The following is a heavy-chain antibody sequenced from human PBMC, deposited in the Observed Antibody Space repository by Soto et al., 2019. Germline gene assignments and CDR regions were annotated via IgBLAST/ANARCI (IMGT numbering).Heavy chain of an antibody. D-gene: IGHD3-22*01. CDR2: MNPNSGNT. CDR1: GYTFTSYD. Sequence: QVQLVQSGAEVKKPGASVKVSCKASGYTFTSYDINWVRQATGEGLEWMGWMNPNSGNTGYAQKFRGRVTMTRNTSISTAYMELSSLRSEDTAVYYCAREKSSGNYNDYWGQGTLVTVSS. J-gene: IGHJ4*02. V-gene: IGHV1-8*01. CDR3: AREKSSGNYNDY.